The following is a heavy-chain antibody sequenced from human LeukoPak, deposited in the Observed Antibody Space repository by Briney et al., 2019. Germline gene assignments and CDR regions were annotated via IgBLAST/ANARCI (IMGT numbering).Heavy chain of an antibody. Sequence: GASVKVSCKTSGYTFTAYGITWVRQAPGQGLEWMGGIIPIFGTANYAQKFQGRVTITADESTSTAYMELSSLRSEDTAVYYCARDGVSGMDVWGQGTTVTVSS. D-gene: IGHD3-16*01. V-gene: IGHV1-69*13. CDR1: GYTFTAYG. CDR2: IIPIFGTA. J-gene: IGHJ6*02. CDR3: ARDGVSGMDV.